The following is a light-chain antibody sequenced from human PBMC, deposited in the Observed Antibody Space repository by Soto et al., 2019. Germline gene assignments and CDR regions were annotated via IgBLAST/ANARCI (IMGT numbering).Light chain of an antibody. V-gene: IGKV3-20*01. CDR2: GAS. Sequence: EIVLTQSPGTLSLSPGERATLSCRASQSVSSSYLAWYQQKPGQAPRLLIYGASSRATGIPDRFSGSGSGTDFTLTISRLEPEDFAVYYVQQYGSSPRTFGQGTKVEIK. J-gene: IGKJ1*01. CDR1: QSVSSSY. CDR3: QQYGSSPRT.